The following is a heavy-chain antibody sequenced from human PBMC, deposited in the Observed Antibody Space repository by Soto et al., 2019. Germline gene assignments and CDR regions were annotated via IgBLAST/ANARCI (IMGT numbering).Heavy chain of an antibody. J-gene: IGHJ6*03. CDR2: IYYSGST. V-gene: IGHV4-59*01. D-gene: IGHD3-3*01. Sequence: SETLSLTCTVSGGSISSYYWSWIRQPPGKGLEWIGYIYYSGSTNYNPSLKSRVTISVDTSKNQFSLKLSSVTAADTAVYYCARAGGRFLDYYYYYMDVWGKGTTVTVSS. CDR1: GGSISSYY. CDR3: ARAGGRFLDYYYYYMDV.